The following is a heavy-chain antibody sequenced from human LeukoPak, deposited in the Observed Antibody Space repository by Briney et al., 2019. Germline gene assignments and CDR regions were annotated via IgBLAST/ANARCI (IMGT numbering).Heavy chain of an antibody. J-gene: IGHJ6*03. D-gene: IGHD1-26*01. CDR2: INSDGSST. CDR3: ARVSSGSYFGYYYYYMDV. CDR1: GFTFSNYW. V-gene: IGHV3-74*01. Sequence: GGSLRLSCAASGFTFSNYWMHWVRQAPGKGLVWVSRINSDGSSTSYADSVKGRFAISRDNAKNTLYLQMNSLRAEDTAVYYCARVSSGSYFGYYYYYMDVWGKGTTVTVSS.